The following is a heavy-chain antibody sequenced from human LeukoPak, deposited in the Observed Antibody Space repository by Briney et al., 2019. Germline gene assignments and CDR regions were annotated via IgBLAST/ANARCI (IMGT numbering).Heavy chain of an antibody. CDR1: GGSITSYY. CDR2: IHHTGKN. Sequence: SETLSLTCAVSGGSITSYYWNWIRQPPGKGLEWIGYIHHTGKNWYNPPLQSRVTLSVDTSKSEFSLKLNSVTAADTAVYYCAKWHEKLLAFDSWGQGTLVTVSS. J-gene: IGHJ4*02. CDR3: AKWHEKLLAFDS. V-gene: IGHV4-59*01. D-gene: IGHD1-7*01.